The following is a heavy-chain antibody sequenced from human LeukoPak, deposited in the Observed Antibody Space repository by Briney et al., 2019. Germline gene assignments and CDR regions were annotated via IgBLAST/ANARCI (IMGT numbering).Heavy chain of an antibody. V-gene: IGHV3-23*01. CDR1: GFTFSSYA. CDR2: INNSGGST. CDR3: AKNWMTAVVTPVLDY. Sequence: GGSLRLSCAASGFTFSSYAMSWVRQAPGKGLEWVSSINNSGGSTYYADSVKGRFTISRDKPKNTLYLQMNSLRAEDTAVYYCAKNWMTAVVTPVLDYWGQGTLVTVSS. J-gene: IGHJ4*02. D-gene: IGHD4-23*01.